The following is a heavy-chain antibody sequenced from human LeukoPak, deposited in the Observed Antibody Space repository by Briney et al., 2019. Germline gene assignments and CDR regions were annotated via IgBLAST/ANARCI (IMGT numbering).Heavy chain of an antibody. Sequence: PSETPSLTCAVYGGSFSGYYWSWIRQPPGKGLEWIGEINHSGSTNYNPSLKSRVTISVDTSKNQFSLKLSSVTAADTAVYYCARGGQMKGVAARPLPAYWGQGTLVTVSS. CDR1: GGSFSGYY. V-gene: IGHV4-34*01. D-gene: IGHD6-6*01. J-gene: IGHJ4*02. CDR3: ARGGQMKGVAARPLPAY. CDR2: INHSGST.